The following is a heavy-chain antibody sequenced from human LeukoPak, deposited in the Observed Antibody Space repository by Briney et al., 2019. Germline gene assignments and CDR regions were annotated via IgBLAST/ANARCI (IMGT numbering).Heavy chain of an antibody. CDR3: ARGRYSSSWYSDY. CDR2: ISWSGDRM. Sequence: GRSLRLSCAASGFTFEDHVMHWVRQAPGKGLEWVSSISWSGDRMGYADAVKGRFTISRDNAKNSLYLQMNSLRAEDTAVYYCARGRYSSSWYSDYWGQGTLVTVSS. CDR1: GFTFEDHV. J-gene: IGHJ4*02. D-gene: IGHD6-13*01. V-gene: IGHV3-9*01.